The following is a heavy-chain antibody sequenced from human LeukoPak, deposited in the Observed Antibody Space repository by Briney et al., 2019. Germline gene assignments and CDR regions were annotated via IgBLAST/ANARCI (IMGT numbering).Heavy chain of an antibody. V-gene: IGHV3-48*03. CDR3: ARDGPYDILTGYPT. CDR1: GFTFSSYE. J-gene: IGHJ5*02. D-gene: IGHD3-9*01. CDR2: ISSSGSTI. Sequence: GGSLRLSCAASGFTFSSYEMNWVRQAPGKGLEWVSYISSSGSTIYYADSVKGRFTISRDNAKNSLYLQMNSLRAEDTAVYYCARDGPYDILTGYPTWGQGTLVTVSS.